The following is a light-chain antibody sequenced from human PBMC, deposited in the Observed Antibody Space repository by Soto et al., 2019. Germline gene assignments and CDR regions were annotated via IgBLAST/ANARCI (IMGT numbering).Light chain of an antibody. CDR1: QNINSY. CDR2: AES. J-gene: IGKJ1*01. CDR3: QHYNSYSEA. V-gene: IGKV1-16*01. Sequence: DIQMTQSPSSLSASVGDRVTITCRASQNINSYLNWFQQTPGKVPKLLIYAESRLQSGVPSRFSGSGSGTEFTLTISSLQPDDFATYYCQHYNSYSEAFGQGTKVDIK.